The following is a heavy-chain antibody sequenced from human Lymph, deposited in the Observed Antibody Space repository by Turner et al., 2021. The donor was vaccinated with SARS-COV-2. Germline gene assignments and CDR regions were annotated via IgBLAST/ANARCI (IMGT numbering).Heavy chain of an antibody. J-gene: IGHJ4*02. CDR3: ARDIPTTADYFDY. CDR2: ISSSSSYI. D-gene: IGHD4-17*01. Sequence: EVQLVESGGGLVKPGGSLRLSCAASGFTFSTYSMNRVRQAPGKGLEWISSISSSSSYIYYADSVKGRFTISRDDAKNSLYLQMNSLRAEDTAVYYCARDIPTTADYFDYWAREPWSPSPQ. CDR1: GFTFSTYS. V-gene: IGHV3-21*01.